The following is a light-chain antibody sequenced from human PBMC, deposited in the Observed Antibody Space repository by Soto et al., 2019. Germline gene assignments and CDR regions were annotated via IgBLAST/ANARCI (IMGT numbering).Light chain of an antibody. Sequence: QSVLTQPPSVSGAPGQRVTISCTGTRSNTGAGYDVHWYQQHPGTAPKYLIYSNNNRPSGVPDRFSGSKSGTSASLAISGLQAEDEADYFCQSFDTSLRGWVFGGGTQLTVL. CDR1: RSNTGAGYD. CDR3: QSFDTSLRGWV. J-gene: IGLJ3*02. V-gene: IGLV1-40*01. CDR2: SNN.